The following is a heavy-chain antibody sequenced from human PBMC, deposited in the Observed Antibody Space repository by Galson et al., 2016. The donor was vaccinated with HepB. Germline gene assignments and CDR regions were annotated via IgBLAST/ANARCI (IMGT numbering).Heavy chain of an antibody. CDR3: VHSQRAGTFSLFDP. V-gene: IGHV2-5*01. D-gene: IGHD3-10*01. J-gene: IGHJ5*02. CDR2: IYWNEDT. CDR1: GFSLNTGPVT. Sequence: PALVKPTQTLTLTCTFSGFSLNTGPVTVGWIRQPPGKALEWLALIYWNEDTRYSPSLKSRLTITKDTSRNQVVLTMSNLDPVDTATYYCVHSQRAGTFSLFDPWGQGALVTGSS.